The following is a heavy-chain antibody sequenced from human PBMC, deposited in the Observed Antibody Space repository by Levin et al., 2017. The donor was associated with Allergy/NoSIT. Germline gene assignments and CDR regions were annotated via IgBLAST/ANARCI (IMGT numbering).Heavy chain of an antibody. CDR1: GGSISSGGYS. CDR2: IYHSGST. D-gene: IGHD4-17*01. CDR3: ASGSHYGDYKRGDYFDY. J-gene: IGHJ4*02. Sequence: SETLSLTCAVSGGSISSGGYSWSWIRQPPGKGLEWIGYIYHSGSTYYNPSLKSRVTISVDRSKNQFSLKLSSVTAADTAVYYCASGSHYGDYKRGDYFDYWGQGTLVTVSS. V-gene: IGHV4-30-2*01.